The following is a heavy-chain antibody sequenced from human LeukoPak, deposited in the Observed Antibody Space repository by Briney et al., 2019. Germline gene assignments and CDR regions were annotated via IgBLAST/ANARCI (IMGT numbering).Heavy chain of an antibody. CDR1: GYTFTSYY. CDR2: INPSGGST. J-gene: IGHJ3*02. CDR3: ARGGGGYLDAFDI. V-gene: IGHV1-46*01. Sequence: ASVKVSCKASGYTFTSYYMHWVRQAPGQGLEWTGIINPSGGSTSYAQKFQGRVTMTRDMSTSTVYMELSSLRSEDTAVYYCARGGGGYLDAFDIWGQGTMVTVSS. D-gene: IGHD3-22*01.